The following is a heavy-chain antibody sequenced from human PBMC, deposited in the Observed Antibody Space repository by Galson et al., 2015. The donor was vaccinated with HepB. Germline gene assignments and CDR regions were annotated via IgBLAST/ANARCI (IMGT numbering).Heavy chain of an antibody. V-gene: IGHV3-21*01. D-gene: IGHD2-8*01. CDR2: ISSSSSYI. CDR1: GFTFSSYS. J-gene: IGHJ5*02. CDR3: ARVPYCTNGVYLPGVGWFDP. Sequence: SLRLSCAASGFTFSSYSMNWVRQAPGKGLEWVSSISSSSSYIYYADSVKGRFTISRDNAKNSLYLQMNSLRAEDTAVYYCARVPYCTNGVYLPGVGWFDPWGQGTLVTVSS.